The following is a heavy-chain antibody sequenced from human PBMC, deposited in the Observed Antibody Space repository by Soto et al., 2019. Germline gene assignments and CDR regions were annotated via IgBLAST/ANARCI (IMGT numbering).Heavy chain of an antibody. Sequence: QVQLKESGPGLVKPSETLSLTCSVSGSSLRPYYWSWIRQPPGKGLEWIGNIYYSGSTNYNPSLKSRVIMSIASSKNQVSLRLNSVTAADTAMYYCTRVGGYYGDYPNFDYWGQGALVTVSS. J-gene: IGHJ4*02. V-gene: IGHV4-59*01. D-gene: IGHD4-17*01. CDR1: GSSLRPYY. CDR2: IYYSGST. CDR3: TRVGGYYGDYPNFDY.